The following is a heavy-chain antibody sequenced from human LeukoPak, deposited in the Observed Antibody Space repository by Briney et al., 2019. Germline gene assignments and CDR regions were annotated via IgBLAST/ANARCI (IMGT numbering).Heavy chain of an antibody. CDR1: GGYFSGYY. CDR2: INHSGST. V-gene: IGHV4-34*01. J-gene: IGHJ4*02. Sequence: SETLSLTCAVYGGYFSGYYWSWIRQPPGKGLDWIGEINHSGSTNYNPSLKSRVTISVDTSKNQFSLKLSSVTAADTAVYYCARRGYSHGFRLGEPYYFDYWGQGTLVTVSS. D-gene: IGHD5-18*01. CDR3: ARRGYSHGFRLGEPYYFDY.